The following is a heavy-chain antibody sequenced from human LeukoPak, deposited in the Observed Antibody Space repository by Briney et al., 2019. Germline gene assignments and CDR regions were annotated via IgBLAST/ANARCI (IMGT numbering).Heavy chain of an antibody. CDR2: IIPILGIA. Sequence: GASVKVSCKASGGTFSIYAISWVRQAPGQGLEWMGRIIPILGIANYAQKFQGRVTITADKSTSTAYMELSSLRSEDTAVYYCARDWGEHYYYYGMDVWGQGTTVTVSS. J-gene: IGHJ6*02. CDR1: GGTFSIYA. V-gene: IGHV1-69*04. D-gene: IGHD3-16*01. CDR3: ARDWGEHYYYYGMDV.